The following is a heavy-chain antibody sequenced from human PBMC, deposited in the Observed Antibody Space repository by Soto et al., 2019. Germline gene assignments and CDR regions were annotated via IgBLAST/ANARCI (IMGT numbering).Heavy chain of an antibody. D-gene: IGHD2-2*01. CDR2: INAGNGNT. V-gene: IGHV1-3*01. J-gene: IGHJ3*02. Sequence: QVQLVQSGAEVKKPGASVKVSCKASGYTFTSYVMHWVRQAPGQRLEWMGWINAGNGNTKYSQKFQGRVTITRDTSASTAYMELSSLRSEDTAVYYCATAIADDAFDIWGRGTMVTVSS. CDR1: GYTFTSYV. CDR3: ATAIADDAFDI.